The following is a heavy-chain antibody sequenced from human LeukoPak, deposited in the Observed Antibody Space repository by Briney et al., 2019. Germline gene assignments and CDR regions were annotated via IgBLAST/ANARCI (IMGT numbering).Heavy chain of an antibody. D-gene: IGHD3-22*01. J-gene: IGHJ4*02. V-gene: IGHV3-23*01. Sequence: PGGSLRLSCAASGFTFGSYGMSWVRQAPGKGLDCVSIISASGDTTYFADSVKGRFTISRDNSKNTLFLQMNSLRAEDTAVYYCAKYFYDSSTYSFDYWGQGTLVTVSS. CDR2: ISASGDTT. CDR3: AKYFYDSSTYSFDY. CDR1: GFTFGSYG.